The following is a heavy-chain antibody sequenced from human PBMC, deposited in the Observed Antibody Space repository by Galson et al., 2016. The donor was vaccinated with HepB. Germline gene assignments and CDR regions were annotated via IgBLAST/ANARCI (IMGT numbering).Heavy chain of an antibody. CDR3: AGRTGTGSLHY. D-gene: IGHD1-1*01. CDR2: ISTYAGNT. Sequence: SVKVSCKASGYTFTNYYITWVRQAPGQGLEWLGWISTYAGNTKYAQKFPGRVTMTTDSSTSTAYMERRSLRSDDTAVYYCAGRTGTGSLHYWGLGTLVTVSS. V-gene: IGHV1-18*01. CDR1: GYTFTNYY. J-gene: IGHJ4*02.